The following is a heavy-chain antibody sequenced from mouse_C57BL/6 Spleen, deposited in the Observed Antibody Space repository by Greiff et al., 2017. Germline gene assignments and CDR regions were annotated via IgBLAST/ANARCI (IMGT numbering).Heavy chain of an antibody. CDR1: GYTFTDYE. CDR2: IDPETGGT. V-gene: IGHV1-15*01. J-gene: IGHJ2*01. D-gene: IGHD2-2*01. CDR3: TRSGGYEEGY. Sequence: QVQLQQSGAELVRPGASVTLSCKASGYTFTDYEMHWVKQTPVHGLEWIGAIDPETGGTDYNQKFKGNAILTADKSSSTAYMELRSLTSEDSAVYYCTRSGGYEEGYWGQGTTLTVSS.